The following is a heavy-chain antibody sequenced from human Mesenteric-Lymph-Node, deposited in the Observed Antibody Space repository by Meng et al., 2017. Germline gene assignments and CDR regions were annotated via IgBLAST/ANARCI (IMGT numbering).Heavy chain of an antibody. J-gene: IGHJ5*02. CDR3: ARTGHRFDL. Sequence: QVQLQQWGAGLLKPSETLSLTCAVYGGSLTDYYWSWIRQPPGKGLEWIGEINHGGHTNYHPSLKSRVTISVDPSNNQFSLRLTSVTAADTAVYYCARTGHRFDLWGQGTLVTVSS. CDR1: GGSLTDYY. V-gene: IGHV4-34*01. CDR2: INHGGHT. D-gene: IGHD3-10*01.